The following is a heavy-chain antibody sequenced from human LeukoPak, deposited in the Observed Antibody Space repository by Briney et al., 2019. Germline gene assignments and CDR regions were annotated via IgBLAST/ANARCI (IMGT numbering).Heavy chain of an antibody. Sequence: SAKVSCKASGGTFSSYAISWVRQAPGQGLEWMGGIIPIFGTANYAQKFQGRVTITADESTSTAYMELSSLRSEDTAVYYCARSPGSIVVAYNWFDPWGQGTLVTVSS. J-gene: IGHJ5*02. CDR1: GGTFSSYA. D-gene: IGHD6-19*01. CDR3: ARSPGSIVVAYNWFDP. CDR2: IIPIFGTA. V-gene: IGHV1-69*13.